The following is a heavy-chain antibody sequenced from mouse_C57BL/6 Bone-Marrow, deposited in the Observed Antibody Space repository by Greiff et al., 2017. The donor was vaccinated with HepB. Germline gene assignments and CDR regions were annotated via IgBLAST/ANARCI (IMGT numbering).Heavy chain of an antibody. CDR1: GYTFTSYG. Sequence: QVHVKQSGAELARPGASVKLSCKASGYTFTSYGISWVKQRTGQGLEWIGEIYPRSGNTYYNEKFKGKATLTADKSSSTAYMELRSLTSEDSAVYFCARSLTTVVAFDYWGQGTTLTVSS. J-gene: IGHJ2*01. V-gene: IGHV1-81*01. CDR2: IYPRSGNT. D-gene: IGHD1-1*01. CDR3: ARSLTTVVAFDY.